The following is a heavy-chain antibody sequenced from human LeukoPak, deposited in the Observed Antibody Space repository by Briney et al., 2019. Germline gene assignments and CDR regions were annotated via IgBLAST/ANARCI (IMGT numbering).Heavy chain of an antibody. Sequence: PGGSLRLSCAASGFTFSSYAMSWVRQAPGKGLEWVSAISGSGGSTYYADSVKGRFTISRDNSKNTLYLQMNSLRAEDTAVYYCAKDRWIAVAGTVTDYWGQGTLVTVSS. V-gene: IGHV3-23*01. D-gene: IGHD6-19*01. J-gene: IGHJ4*02. CDR2: ISGSGGST. CDR1: GFTFSSYA. CDR3: AKDRWIAVAGTVTDY.